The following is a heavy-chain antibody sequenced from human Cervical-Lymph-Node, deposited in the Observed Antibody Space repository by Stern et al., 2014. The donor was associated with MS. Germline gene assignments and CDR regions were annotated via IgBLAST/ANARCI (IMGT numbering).Heavy chain of an antibody. V-gene: IGHV3-74*02. Sequence: EVQLVESGGGLVQPGGSLRLSCAASGYTFSAYWMHWVRQAPGKGLVWVSRISGDGSSTAYADSVKGRFTISRDNAKNTLYLQMSSLRAEDTAVYYCARVGCSGGTCIDFWGQGTLVTVSS. J-gene: IGHJ4*02. CDR2: ISGDGSST. D-gene: IGHD2-15*01. CDR1: GYTFSAYW. CDR3: ARVGCSGGTCIDF.